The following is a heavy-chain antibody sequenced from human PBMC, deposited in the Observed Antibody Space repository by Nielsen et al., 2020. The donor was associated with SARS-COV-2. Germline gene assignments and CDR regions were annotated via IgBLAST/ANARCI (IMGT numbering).Heavy chain of an antibody. CDR3: AKESKISGYSYGQYYFDY. J-gene: IGHJ4*02. CDR1: GFTFDDYA. D-gene: IGHD5-18*01. CDR2: ISWNSGSI. Sequence: SLRLSCAASGFTFDDYAMHWVRQAPGKGLEWVSGISWNSGSIGYADSVKGRFTISRDNAKNSLYLQMNSLRAEDTALYYCAKESKISGYSYGQYYFDYWGQGTLVTVSS. V-gene: IGHV3-9*01.